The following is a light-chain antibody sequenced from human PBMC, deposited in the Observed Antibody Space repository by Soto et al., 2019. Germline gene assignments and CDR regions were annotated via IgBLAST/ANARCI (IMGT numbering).Light chain of an antibody. CDR3: QQFNSYPIT. Sequence: DIRMTQSPSSLSASVEYRLIITCRASQSISNHLNWYQQKPGKAPKLLIFAASSLQSGVPSRFSGSRSGPDFTLTISSLQPEDFATYYCQQFNSYPITFGQGTRLEIK. CDR2: AAS. J-gene: IGKJ5*01. V-gene: IGKV1-39*01. CDR1: QSISNH.